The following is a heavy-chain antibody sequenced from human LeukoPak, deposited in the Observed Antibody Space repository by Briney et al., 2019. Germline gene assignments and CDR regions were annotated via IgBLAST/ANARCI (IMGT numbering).Heavy chain of an antibody. Sequence: PSETLSLTCTVSGGSISSYYWTWIRQPPGKGLEWIGYMYYSGDTNSNPSLRSRVTISLDTSKNQFSLKLSSVTAADTAVYYCARSNLGYCSSTSCQNDAFDIWGQGTMVTVSS. CDR1: GGSISSYY. J-gene: IGHJ3*02. CDR3: ARSNLGYCSSTSCQNDAFDI. CDR2: MYYSGDT. V-gene: IGHV4-59*12. D-gene: IGHD2-2*01.